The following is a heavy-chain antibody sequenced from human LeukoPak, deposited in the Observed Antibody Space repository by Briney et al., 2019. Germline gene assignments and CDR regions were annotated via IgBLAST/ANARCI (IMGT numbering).Heavy chain of an antibody. CDR3: ARRSLSSPFDY. D-gene: IGHD6-6*01. CDR2: IYYSGST. CDR1: GGSISSYY. J-gene: IGHJ4*02. Sequence: SETLSLTCTVSGGSISSYYWSWIRQPPGKGLEWIGYIYYSGSTNYNPSLKSRVTISVDTSKNQFSLKLSSVTAADTAVYYCARRSLSSPFDYWGQGTLVTVSS. V-gene: IGHV4-59*01.